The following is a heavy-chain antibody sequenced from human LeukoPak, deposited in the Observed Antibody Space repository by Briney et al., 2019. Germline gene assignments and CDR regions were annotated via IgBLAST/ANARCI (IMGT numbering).Heavy chain of an antibody. CDR2: IYYTGTT. V-gene: IGHV4-59*01. J-gene: IGHJ4*02. Sequence: SETLSLTCTVSDGSISSYYWNWFRQPPGKGLEWIGHIYYTGTTHYNPSLQSRVSISIDTSKNQFSLKLRSVTAVDTAVYYCARWGHFDTSGYFVAGYWGQGTLITVSS. CDR3: ARWGHFDTSGYFVAGY. CDR1: DGSISSYY. D-gene: IGHD3-22*01.